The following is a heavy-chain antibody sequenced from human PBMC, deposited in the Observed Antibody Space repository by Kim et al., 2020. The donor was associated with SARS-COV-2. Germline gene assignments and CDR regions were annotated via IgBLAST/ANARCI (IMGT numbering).Heavy chain of an antibody. CDR3: ARAREKSFDY. J-gene: IGHJ4*02. Sequence: TYKNYADSVKGRFTISRDNSKTTVDLQMNSLRVEDTAVYYCARAREKSFDYWGQGTLVTVSS. V-gene: IGHV3-33*01. CDR2: TYK.